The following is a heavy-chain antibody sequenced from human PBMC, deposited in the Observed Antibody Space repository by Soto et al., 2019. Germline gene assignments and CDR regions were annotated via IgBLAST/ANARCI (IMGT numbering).Heavy chain of an antibody. CDR2: IYWDDDK. D-gene: IGHD3-10*01. Sequence: QITLKESGPTLVKPTQTLTLTCTVSGFSLNTYGVGVGWIRQPPGKALEWLALIYWDDDKRYNPSLKSRLTITKDTPKNQVVPTMTNMDPVDTVTYYCARALGSWGAYYFDYWGQGTLVTVSS. V-gene: IGHV2-5*02. CDR1: GFSLNTYGVG. J-gene: IGHJ4*02. CDR3: ARALGSWGAYYFDY.